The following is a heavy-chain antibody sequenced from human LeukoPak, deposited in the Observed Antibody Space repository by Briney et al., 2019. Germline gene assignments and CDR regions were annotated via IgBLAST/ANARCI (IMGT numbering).Heavy chain of an antibody. CDR2: ISSSSSYI. Sequence: GGSLRLSCAASGFTFSYYSMNWVRQAPGKGLEWVSSISSSSSYIYYADSMKGRFTISRDNAKNSLNLQMNNVRAEDTAVYYCARITSDYYYAPEYFQHWGQGTLVTVSS. D-gene: IGHD3-10*01. CDR3: ARITSDYYYAPEYFQH. J-gene: IGHJ1*01. V-gene: IGHV3-21*04. CDR1: GFTFSYYS.